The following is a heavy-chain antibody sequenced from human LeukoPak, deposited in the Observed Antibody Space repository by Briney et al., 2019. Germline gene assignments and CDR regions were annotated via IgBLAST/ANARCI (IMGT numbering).Heavy chain of an antibody. V-gene: IGHV3-11*01. D-gene: IGHD3-10*01. CDR1: GFTFSDYY. CDR3: ARGATMVRGALGY. CDR2: ISPSGSTI. Sequence: GGSLRLSCAASGFTFSDYYMSWIRQAPGRGLEWLSYISPSGSTIDYADSVKGRFTISRDKAKNSLYLQMNSLRAEDTAVYFCARGATMVRGALGYWGQETLVTVSS. J-gene: IGHJ4*02.